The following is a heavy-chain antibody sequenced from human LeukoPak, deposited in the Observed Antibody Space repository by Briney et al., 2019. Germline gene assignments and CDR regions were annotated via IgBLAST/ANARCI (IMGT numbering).Heavy chain of an antibody. D-gene: IGHD3-3*01. V-gene: IGHV1-46*01. Sequence: GASVKVSCKASGYTFTSYYMHWVRQAPGQGLEWMGIINPSGGSTSYAQKFQGRVTMTRDTSTSTVYMELSSLRSEDTAVYYCARDPGPYYDFWSGYYLNYSDYWGQGTLVTVSS. CDR3: ARDPGPYYDFWSGYYLNYSDY. CDR1: GYTFTSYY. CDR2: INPSGGST. J-gene: IGHJ4*02.